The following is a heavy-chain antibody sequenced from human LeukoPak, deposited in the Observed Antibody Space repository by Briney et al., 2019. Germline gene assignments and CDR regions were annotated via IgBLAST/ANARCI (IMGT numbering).Heavy chain of an antibody. CDR2: INPSGGST. CDR3: ARSPGLYYVSGSYSIDY. J-gene: IGHJ4*02. Sequence: GASVKVSCTASGSTFTNYYMHWVRQAPGQGLEWMGIINPSGGSTSYAQKFQGRVTMTRDTSSSTVCMGLSILRSDDAALYYCARSPGLYYVSGSYSIDYWGQGTLVTVSS. CDR1: GSTFTNYY. V-gene: IGHV1-46*01. D-gene: IGHD3-10*01.